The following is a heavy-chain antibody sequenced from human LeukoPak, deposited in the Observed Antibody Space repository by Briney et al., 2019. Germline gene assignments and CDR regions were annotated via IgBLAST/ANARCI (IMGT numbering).Heavy chain of an antibody. CDR3: ARDISPLDY. CDR2: ISSSGSTI. J-gene: IGHJ4*02. Sequence: TGGSLRLSCAAFGFPFSSYEMNWVRQAPGKGLEWVSYISSSGSTIYYADSVKGRFTISRDNAKNSLYLQMNTLRVEDTAVYYCARDISPLDYWGQGTLVTVSS. CDR1: GFPFSSYE. V-gene: IGHV3-48*03.